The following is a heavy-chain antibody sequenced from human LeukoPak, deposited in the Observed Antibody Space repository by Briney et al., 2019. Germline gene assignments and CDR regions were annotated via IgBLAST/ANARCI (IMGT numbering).Heavy chain of an antibody. CDR2: ISGSGGST. CDR3: AKDLVVVTYYFDY. CDR1: GFTFSSYA. D-gene: IGHD2-21*02. J-gene: IGHJ4*02. V-gene: IGHV3-23*01. Sequence: GGSLRLSCAASGFTFSSYAMSWVRQAPGKGLEWVSAISGSGGSTYYADSVKGRFTISRDNSKNTLYLQMNNLRAEDTAVYYCAKDLVVVTYYFDYWGQGTLVTVSS.